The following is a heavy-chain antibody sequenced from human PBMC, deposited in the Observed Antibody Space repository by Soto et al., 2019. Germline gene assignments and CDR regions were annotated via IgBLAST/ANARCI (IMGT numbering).Heavy chain of an antibody. D-gene: IGHD3-10*01. CDR3: ARRGFGALHGRADA. CDR1: GGSISSGGYS. J-gene: IGHJ6*02. Sequence: PSETLSLTFAVSGGSISSGGYSWSWIRQPPGKGLEWIGYIYHSGSTYYNPSLKSRVTISVDRSKNQFSLKLSSVTAADTAVYYCARRGFGALHGRADAWGQGTKVSV. CDR2: IYHSGST. V-gene: IGHV4-30-2*01.